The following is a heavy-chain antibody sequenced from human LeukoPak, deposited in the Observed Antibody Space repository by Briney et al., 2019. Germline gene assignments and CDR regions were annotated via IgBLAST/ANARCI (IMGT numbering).Heavy chain of an antibody. D-gene: IGHD3-22*01. CDR2: IYTSGST. CDR1: GGSISSGGYY. J-gene: IGHJ4*02. CDR3: ARDTYDSSGYYDHYFDY. V-gene: IGHV4-61*02. Sequence: SQTLSLTCTVSGGSISSGGYYWSWIRQPAGKGLEWIGRIYTSGSTNYNPSLKSRVTMSVDTSKNQFSLKLSSVTAADTAVYYCARDTYDSSGYYDHYFDYWGQGTLVTVSS.